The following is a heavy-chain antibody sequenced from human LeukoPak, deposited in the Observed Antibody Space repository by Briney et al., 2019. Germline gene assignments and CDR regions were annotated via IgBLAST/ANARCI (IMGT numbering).Heavy chain of an antibody. CDR1: GGSFSGYY. D-gene: IGHD3-10*01. Sequence: SETLSLTCAVYGGSFSGYYWSWIRQPPGKGLEWIGYIYYSGSTYYNPSLKSRVTISVDTSKNQFSLKLSSVTAADTAVYYCARGEMVRGVIGWFDPWGQGTLVTVSS. CDR3: ARGEMVRGVIGWFDP. CDR2: IYYSGST. V-gene: IGHV4-34*09. J-gene: IGHJ5*02.